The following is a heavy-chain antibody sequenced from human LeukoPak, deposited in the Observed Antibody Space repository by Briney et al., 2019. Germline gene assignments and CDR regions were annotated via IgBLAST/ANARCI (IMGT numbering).Heavy chain of an antibody. CDR2: INPNSGGT. Sequence: ASVKVSCEASGYTFTGYYMHWVRQAPGQGLEWMGWINPNSGGTNYAQKFQGRVTMTRDTPISTAYMELSRLRSDDTAVYYCARELGYCSSTSCPPGYWGQGTLVTVSS. V-gene: IGHV1-2*02. J-gene: IGHJ4*02. CDR1: GYTFTGYY. D-gene: IGHD2-2*01. CDR3: ARELGYCSSTSCPPGY.